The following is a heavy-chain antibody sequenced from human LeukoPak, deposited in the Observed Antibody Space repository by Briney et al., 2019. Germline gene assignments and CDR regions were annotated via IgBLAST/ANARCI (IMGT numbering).Heavy chain of an antibody. CDR2: ISSTGST. Sequence: PSETLSLTCTVSGGSISSGGHYWSWIRQPAGKGLEYLGRISSTGSTNYNPSLRSRVTISADTSKNHFSLKLSSVTAADTAVYYCARGRGHMDVWGKGTTVTVSS. CDR3: ARGRGHMDV. J-gene: IGHJ6*03. D-gene: IGHD3-10*01. CDR1: GGSISSGGHY. V-gene: IGHV4-61*02.